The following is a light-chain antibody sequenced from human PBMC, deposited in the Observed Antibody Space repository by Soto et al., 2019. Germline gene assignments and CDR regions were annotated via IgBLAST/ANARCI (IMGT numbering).Light chain of an antibody. J-gene: IGLJ1*01. CDR2: EVS. Sequence: QSVLTQPASVSGSPGQSITISCTGTSSDVGNYKYVSWYQQHPGKAPKLMIYEVSNRPSGVSNRFSGSKSGNTASLTISGLQAEDETDYYCSSYTSGSTLPWVFGTGTKVTVL. V-gene: IGLV2-14*01. CDR3: SSYTSGSTLPWV. CDR1: SSDVGNYKY.